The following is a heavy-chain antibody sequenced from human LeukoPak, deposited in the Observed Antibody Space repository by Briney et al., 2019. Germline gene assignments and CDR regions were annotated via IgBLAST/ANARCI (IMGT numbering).Heavy chain of an antibody. CDR2: ISVYNGNT. D-gene: IGHD5-12*01. V-gene: IGHV1-18*01. CDR1: GYTFTSYG. CDR3: ARIRASGYDLDY. J-gene: IGHJ4*02. Sequence: ASVKVSCKASGYTFTSYGISWVRQAPGQGLKWMGWISVYNGNTNYAQKFQGRVTMSTDTSTRIVYMELRSLRSDDTAVYYCARIRASGYDLDYWGQGTLVTVSS.